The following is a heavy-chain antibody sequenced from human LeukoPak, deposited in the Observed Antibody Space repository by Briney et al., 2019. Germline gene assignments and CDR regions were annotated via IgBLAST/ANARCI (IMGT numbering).Heavy chain of an antibody. D-gene: IGHD3-3*01. Sequence: ASVKVSCKASLYTFTSYGISWVRQAPGQGLEWMGWISAYNGNTNYAQKLQGRVTMTTDTSTSTAYMELRSLRSDDTAVYYCARYYDFWSGYSKYYFDYWGQGTLVTVSS. CDR2: ISAYNGNT. J-gene: IGHJ4*02. CDR3: ARYYDFWSGYSKYYFDY. V-gene: IGHV1-18*01. CDR1: LYTFTSYG.